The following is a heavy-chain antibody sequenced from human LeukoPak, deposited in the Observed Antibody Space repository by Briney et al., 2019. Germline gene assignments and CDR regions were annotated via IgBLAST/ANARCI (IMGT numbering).Heavy chain of an antibody. CDR1: GYTFTGYY. V-gene: IGHV1-2*02. Sequence: ASVKVSYKASGYTFTGYYMHWVRQAPGQGLGWMGWINPNSGGTNYAQKFQGRVTMTRDTSISTAYMELSRLRSDDTAVYYCARVGVVRGAYNWSDPWGQGTLVTVSS. J-gene: IGHJ5*02. CDR3: ARVGVVRGAYNWSDP. D-gene: IGHD3-10*01. CDR2: INPNSGGT.